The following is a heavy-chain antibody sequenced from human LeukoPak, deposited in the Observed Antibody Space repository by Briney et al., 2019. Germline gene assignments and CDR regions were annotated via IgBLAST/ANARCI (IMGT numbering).Heavy chain of an antibody. D-gene: IGHD2-15*01. CDR2: ISSSGGST. Sequence: GGSLRLSCAASGFTFSSYAMSWVRQAPGKGLEWVSAISSSGGSTYYADSVKGRFTISRDNSKNTLYLQMNSLRAEDTAVYYCAKEALGSGGSCYLFDYWGQGTLVTVSS. CDR1: GFTFSSYA. J-gene: IGHJ4*02. CDR3: AKEALGSGGSCYLFDY. V-gene: IGHV3-23*01.